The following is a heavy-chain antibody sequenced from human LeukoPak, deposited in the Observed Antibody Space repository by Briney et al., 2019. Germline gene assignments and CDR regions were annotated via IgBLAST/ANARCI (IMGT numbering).Heavy chain of an antibody. D-gene: IGHD3-22*01. J-gene: IGHJ4*02. CDR3: ARRAYGSGYYYFDY. Sequence: SETLSLTCTVSGGSITSYYWSWIRQPPGKGLEWIGYIYYSGSTNYNPSLKSRVIISVDTSKNQFSLKLSSVTAADTAVYYCARRAYGSGYYYFDYWGQGALVTVSS. V-gene: IGHV4-59*01. CDR1: GGSITSYY. CDR2: IYYSGST.